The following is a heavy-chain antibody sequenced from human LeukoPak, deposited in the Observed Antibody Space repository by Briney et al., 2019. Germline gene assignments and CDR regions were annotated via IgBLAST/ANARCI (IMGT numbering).Heavy chain of an antibody. V-gene: IGHV3-48*03. CDR2: ISGSVRTI. CDR1: GFTFSSYE. CDR3: TRVQQPSGIQGYYYGMDV. J-gene: IGHJ6*02. D-gene: IGHD6-13*01. Sequence: GGSLRLSCAASGFTFSSYEMKWVRQVPGKGLEWVSYISGSVRTIYYADSVKGRFTISRDNAKNSLYLQMNSLRAEDTAVYYCTRVQQPSGIQGYYYGMDVWGQGTTVTVSS.